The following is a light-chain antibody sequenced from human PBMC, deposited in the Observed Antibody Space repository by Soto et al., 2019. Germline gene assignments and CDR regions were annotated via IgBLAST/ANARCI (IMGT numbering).Light chain of an antibody. V-gene: IGLV1-44*01. CDR3: AAWDDSLNGIWV. CDR1: SSNIGSNT. CDR2: SNN. J-gene: IGLJ3*02. Sequence: QLVLTQPPSASGTPGQRVTISCSGSSSNIGSNTVNWYQQLPGTAPKLLLYSNNQRPSGVPDRFSGSKSGTSASLAISGLQSEDEADYYCAAWDDSLNGIWVFGGGTQLTVL.